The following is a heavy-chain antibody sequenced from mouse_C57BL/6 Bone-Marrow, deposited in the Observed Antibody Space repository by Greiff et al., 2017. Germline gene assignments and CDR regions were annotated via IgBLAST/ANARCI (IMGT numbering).Heavy chain of an antibody. CDR2: IDPSDSYT. Sequence: QVQLQQPGAELVMPGASVKLSCKASGYTFTSYWMHWVKQRPGQGLEWIGEIDPSDSYTNYNQKFKGKSTLTVDKSSSTAYMQLSSLTSEDSAVYYCARIRGTGIYYYAMDYWGQGTSVTVSS. D-gene: IGHD4-1*01. J-gene: IGHJ4*01. CDR3: ARIRGTGIYYYAMDY. CDR1: GYTFTSYW. V-gene: IGHV1-69*01.